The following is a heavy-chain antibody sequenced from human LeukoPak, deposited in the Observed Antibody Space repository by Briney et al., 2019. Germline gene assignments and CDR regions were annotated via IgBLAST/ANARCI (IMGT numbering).Heavy chain of an antibody. J-gene: IGHJ5*02. V-gene: IGHV4-34*01. CDR1: GFTFSSYV. Sequence: GSLRLSCAASGFTFSSYVMSWIRQPPGKGLEWIGEINHSGSTNYNPSLKSRVTISVDTSKNQFSLKLSSVTAADTAVYYCARVGYYDFWSGPSWFDPWGQGTLVTVSS. CDR3: ARVGYYDFWSGPSWFDP. CDR2: INHSGST. D-gene: IGHD3-3*01.